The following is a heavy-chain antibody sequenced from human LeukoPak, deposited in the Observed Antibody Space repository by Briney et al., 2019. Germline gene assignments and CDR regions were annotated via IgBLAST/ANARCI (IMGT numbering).Heavy chain of an antibody. J-gene: IGHJ4*02. Sequence: GGSLRLSCAASGFMFRGYSMNWVRQAPGKGLEWVSGISSSGGFQYYADSVKGRFIISRDNAKNSLYLQMNTLRADDMAVYYCAREGSGSHYADYWGQGTLVIVSS. V-gene: IGHV3-21*01. CDR2: ISSSGGFQ. CDR1: GFMFRGYS. D-gene: IGHD1-26*01. CDR3: AREGSGSHYADY.